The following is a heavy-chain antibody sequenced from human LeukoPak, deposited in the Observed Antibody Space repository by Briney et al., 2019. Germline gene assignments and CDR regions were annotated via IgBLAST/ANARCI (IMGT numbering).Heavy chain of an antibody. V-gene: IGHV4-61*01. J-gene: IGHJ6*03. Sequence: SETLSLTCAVSAYSFSTAYYWRWIRQPPGKGLEWIGYIYYSGSTNYNPSLKSRVTISVDTSKNQFSLKLSSVTAADTAVYYCARGKVGYSYGYYYYYMDVWGKGTTVTVSS. CDR1: AYSFSTAYY. D-gene: IGHD5-18*01. CDR3: ARGKVGYSYGYYYYYMDV. CDR2: IYYSGST.